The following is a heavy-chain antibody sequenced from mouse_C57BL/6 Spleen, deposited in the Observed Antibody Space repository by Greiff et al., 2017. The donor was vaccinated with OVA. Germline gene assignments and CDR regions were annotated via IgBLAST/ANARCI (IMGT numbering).Heavy chain of an antibody. V-gene: IGHV1-59*01. CDR2: IDPSDSYT. Sequence: QVQLQQPGAELVRPGTSVKLSCKASGYTFTSYWMHWVKQRPGQGLEWIGVIDPSDSYTNYNQKFKGKATLTVDTSSSTAYMQLSSLTSEDSAVYYCARGFITTVEDYAMDYWGQGTSVTVSS. CDR1: GYTFTSYW. CDR3: ARGFITTVEDYAMDY. D-gene: IGHD1-1*01. J-gene: IGHJ4*01.